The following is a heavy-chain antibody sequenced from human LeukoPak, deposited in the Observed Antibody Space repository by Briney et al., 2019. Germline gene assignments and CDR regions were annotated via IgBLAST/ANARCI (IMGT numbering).Heavy chain of an antibody. Sequence: PSETLSLTCTVSGGSISSYYWSWIRQPPGKGLEWIGYVYYSGSTNYNPSLKSRLTMSVDASKSQVSLKLRSVTAADTAVYYCAGTDYYGSGTYWAPLEFWGQGTLVTVSS. J-gene: IGHJ4*02. CDR2: VYYSGST. CDR1: GGSISSYY. D-gene: IGHD3-10*01. CDR3: AGTDYYGSGTYWAPLEF. V-gene: IGHV4-59*08.